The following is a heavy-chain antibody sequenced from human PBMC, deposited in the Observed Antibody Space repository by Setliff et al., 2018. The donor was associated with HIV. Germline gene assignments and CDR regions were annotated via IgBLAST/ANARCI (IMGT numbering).Heavy chain of an antibody. CDR2: IFPNDEK. CDR3: ARYNFRRGYWDYFDY. CDR1: GVSISNSNW. V-gene: IGHV2-26*01. D-gene: IGHD3-3*01. Sequence: PSETLSLTCAVSGVSISNSNWWSWVRQPPGKGLEWLAHIFPNDEKSYSASLKSRVTISEDTSKSQVVLTMTNMDPLDTATYFCARYNFRRGYWDYFDYWGQGTQVTVSS. J-gene: IGHJ4*02.